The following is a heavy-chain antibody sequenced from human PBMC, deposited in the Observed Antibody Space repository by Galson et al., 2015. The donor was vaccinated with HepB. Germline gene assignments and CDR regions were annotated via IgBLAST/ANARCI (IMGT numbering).Heavy chain of an antibody. J-gene: IGHJ4*02. V-gene: IGHV5-51*01. CDR1: GYSFTTYW. CDR2: IYPGDSDT. D-gene: IGHD6-13*01. CDR3: ARQEGSWYYFDY. Sequence: QSGAEVKKPGESLKISCTGSGYSFTTYWIGWVRQMPGKGLEWMGIIYPGDSDTRYSPSFQGLVTISADKSIRTAYLQWNSLKASDTAIYYCARQEGSWYYFDYWGQGTLVTVSS.